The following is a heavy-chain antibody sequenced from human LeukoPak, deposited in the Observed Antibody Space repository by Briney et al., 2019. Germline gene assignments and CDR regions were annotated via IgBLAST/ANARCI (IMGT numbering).Heavy chain of an antibody. Sequence: PGRSLRLSCAASGFTFSSYAMHWVRQAPGKGLEWVAVISYDGSNKYYADSVKGRFTISRDNSKNTLYLQMNSLRAEDTAVYYCARDNDDYSNRYFDYWGQGTLVTVSS. J-gene: IGHJ4*02. CDR3: ARDNDDYSNRYFDY. CDR1: GFTFSSYA. V-gene: IGHV3-30*04. CDR2: ISYDGSNK. D-gene: IGHD4-11*01.